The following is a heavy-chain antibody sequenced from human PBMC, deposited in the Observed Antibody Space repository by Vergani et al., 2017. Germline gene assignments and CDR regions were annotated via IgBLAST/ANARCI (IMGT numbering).Heavy chain of an antibody. Sequence: EVERVESGGGLVKPGGSLRLSCAASGFTFSSYSMNWVRQAPGKGLEGVSSISSSSSYIYYADSVKGRFTISRDNAKNSLYLQMNSLRAEDTAVYYCARFFNVGCMDVWSRGTTVTVSS. CDR1: GFTFSSYS. D-gene: IGHD1-26*01. CDR3: ARFFNVGCMDV. CDR2: ISSSSSYI. J-gene: IGHJ6*02. V-gene: IGHV3-21*01.